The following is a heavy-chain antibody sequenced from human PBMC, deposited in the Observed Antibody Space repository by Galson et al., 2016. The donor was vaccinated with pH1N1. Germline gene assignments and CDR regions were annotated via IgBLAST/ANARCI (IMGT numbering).Heavy chain of an antibody. D-gene: IGHD3/OR15-3a*01. Sequence: SVKVSCKASGYTFTSDFMHWVRQAPGQGLEWMGMLNPTGGSRIYAQKFQGRVTMTRDTSTSTVYMELSSLRSEEPAVYYCARARESIGYDLGGDAFDIWGQGIMVTVSS. CDR3: ARARESIGYDLGGDAFDI. J-gene: IGHJ3*02. CDR2: LNPTGGSR. CDR1: GYTFTSDF. V-gene: IGHV1-46*01.